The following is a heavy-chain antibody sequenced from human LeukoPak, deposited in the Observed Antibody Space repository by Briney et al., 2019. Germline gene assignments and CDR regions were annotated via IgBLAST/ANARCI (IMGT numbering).Heavy chain of an antibody. J-gene: IGHJ4*02. CDR2: IKQDGSEK. D-gene: IGHD7-27*01. CDR1: GFSLSNYW. V-gene: IGHV3-7*01. Sequence: GGSLRLSCAASGFSLSNYWMNWVRQAPGKGLEWVANIKQDGSEKNYVDSVKGRFSISRDNAKNSLILRMNSLRDEDTAVYYCARGVWAPFDSWGQGTLVSVSS. CDR3: ARGVWAPFDS.